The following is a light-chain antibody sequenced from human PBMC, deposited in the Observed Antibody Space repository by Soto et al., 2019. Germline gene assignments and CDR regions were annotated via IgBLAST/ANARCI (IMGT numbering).Light chain of an antibody. CDR3: QLYKKWPL. CDR1: QSISSN. V-gene: IGKV3-15*01. J-gene: IGKJ5*01. Sequence: TQSPDTLSVSPGVRANLSCRASQSISSNLAWYQQKPGRAPRLLLYGASTRATGIPVRFSGSGFGTEFTLTISSLQSEDFAVYYCQLYKKWPLFGQGTR. CDR2: GAS.